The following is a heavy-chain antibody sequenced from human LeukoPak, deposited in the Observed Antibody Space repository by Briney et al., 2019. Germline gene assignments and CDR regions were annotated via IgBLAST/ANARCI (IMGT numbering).Heavy chain of an antibody. Sequence: SETLSLTCTVSGGSINSGSDYWSWIRQPAGKGLEWIGRISRSGSTDYNPSLKSRVAISVDTSNNQFSLKLTSVTAADTAVYFCARGAYGSRNLNWFDPWGQGTLVTVSS. J-gene: IGHJ5*02. CDR1: GGSINSGSDY. V-gene: IGHV4-61*02. CDR2: ISRSGST. D-gene: IGHD3-10*01. CDR3: ARGAYGSRNLNWFDP.